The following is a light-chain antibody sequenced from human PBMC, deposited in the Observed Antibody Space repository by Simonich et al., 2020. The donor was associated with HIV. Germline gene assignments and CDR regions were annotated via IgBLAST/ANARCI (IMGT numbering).Light chain of an antibody. CDR1: HSVSSN. J-gene: IGKJ1*01. Sequence: EIVMTQSPATLSVSPGERATLSCRASHSVSSNLAWYQQKPGQAPRLLIYGASPRATGIPARFIGSGSGTEFTLTINSLQSEDFAVYYCQQYNDWPRTFGQGTKVEI. V-gene: IGKV3-15*01. CDR2: GAS. CDR3: QQYNDWPRT.